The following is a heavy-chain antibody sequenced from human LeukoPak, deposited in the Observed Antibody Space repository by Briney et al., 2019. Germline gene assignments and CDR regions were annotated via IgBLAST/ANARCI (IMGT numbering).Heavy chain of an antibody. CDR3: ARDMSSGSSGYDFWSGYYTGGEYNWFDP. V-gene: IGHV4-4*07. CDR1: GGSISSYY. D-gene: IGHD3-3*01. J-gene: IGHJ5*02. Sequence: PSETLSLTCTVSGGSISSYYWSWIRQPAGKGLEWIGRIYTSGSTNYNPSLKSRVTMSVDTSKNQFSLKLSSVTAADTAVYYCARDMSSGSSGYDFWSGYYTGGEYNWFDPWGQGTLVTVSS. CDR2: IYTSGST.